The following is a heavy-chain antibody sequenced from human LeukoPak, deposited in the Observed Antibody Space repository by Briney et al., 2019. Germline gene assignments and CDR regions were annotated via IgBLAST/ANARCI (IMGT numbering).Heavy chain of an antibody. D-gene: IGHD2-8*02. CDR3: ARECKDVYSPGWGLYVNYDYIDA. CDR2: IYSSGST. CDR1: SYSLNSYFHY. Sequence: SETLSLTCTVSSYSLNSYFHYWTWIRQPAGKGLEWIGRIYSSGSTTYNPSLMSRATITLDTPKNSFSLKVTSVTAADTAVYFCARECKDVYSPGWGLYVNYDYIDASGTGTTVNVAS. J-gene: IGHJ6*03. V-gene: IGHV4-61*02.